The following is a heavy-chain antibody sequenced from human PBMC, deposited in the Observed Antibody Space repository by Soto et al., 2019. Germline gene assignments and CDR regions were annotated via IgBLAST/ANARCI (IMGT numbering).Heavy chain of an antibody. CDR3: ARDRGGYGPPDV. D-gene: IGHD3-10*01. V-gene: IGHV3-11*06. Sequence: QVQLVESGGGLVKPGGSLRLSCAASGFSFSDSYMSWVRQAPGKGLEWVSYLSGTSGYTGYADSVKGRFTITRDNAKNSLYLHMNSLRVEDTAVYYCARDRGGYGPPDVWGQGTTVTVSS. CDR1: GFSFSDSY. J-gene: IGHJ6*02. CDR2: LSGTSGYT.